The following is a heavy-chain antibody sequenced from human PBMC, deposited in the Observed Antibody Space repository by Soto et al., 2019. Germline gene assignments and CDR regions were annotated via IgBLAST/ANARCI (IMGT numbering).Heavy chain of an antibody. CDR1: GFTFSSYG. V-gene: IGHV3-30*18. J-gene: IGHJ4*02. Sequence: QVQLVESGGGVVQPGRSLRLSCAASGFTFSSYGMHWVRQAPGKGLEWVAVISYDGSNKYYADSVKGRFTISRDNSKNTLYLQMNSLRAEDTAVYYCAKDLCGVTTCDDLDYWGQGTLVTVSS. CDR3: AKDLCGVTTCDDLDY. CDR2: ISYDGSNK. D-gene: IGHD4-17*01.